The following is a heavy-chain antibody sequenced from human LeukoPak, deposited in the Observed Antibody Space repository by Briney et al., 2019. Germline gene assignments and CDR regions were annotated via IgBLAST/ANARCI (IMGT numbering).Heavy chain of an antibody. CDR3: ARRPRIAVAGTGGYYFGL. J-gene: IGHJ4*01. D-gene: IGHD6-19*01. Sequence: ASVKVSCKASGYTFTSYDINWVRQATGQGLEWMGWMNPKSGNPGYAQKSQGRDTTTRNTSISTAYMELSSLRSEDTAVYYCARRPRIAVAGTGGYYFGLWGQGNLGTGSS. CDR2: MNPKSGNP. V-gene: IGHV1-8*01. CDR1: GYTFTSYD.